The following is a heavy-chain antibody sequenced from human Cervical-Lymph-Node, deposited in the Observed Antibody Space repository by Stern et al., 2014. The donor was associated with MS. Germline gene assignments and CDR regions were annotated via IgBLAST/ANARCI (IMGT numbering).Heavy chain of an antibody. CDR3: ALPGHFYTNAPDY. V-gene: IGHV3-30*03. Sequence: VQLVESGGGVVQPGGSLRLSCATSGFAFASYDLHWVRQAPGTGLEWVAFISNDGSNKYYADSLKDRFIGSRDYSKKTLNLQINSLRREDTAVYYCALPGHFYTNAPDYWGQGTLVTVSS. CDR1: GFAFASYD. J-gene: IGHJ4*02. D-gene: IGHD2-8*01. CDR2: ISNDGSNK.